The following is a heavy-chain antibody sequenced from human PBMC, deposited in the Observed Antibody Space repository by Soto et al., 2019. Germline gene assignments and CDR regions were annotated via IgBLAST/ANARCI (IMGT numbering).Heavy chain of an antibody. V-gene: IGHV4-59*08. D-gene: IGHD4-17*01. CDR3: ARHEVRYGDYGY. CDR1: GGSINSYY. CDR2: IYYSGST. Sequence: SETMDLTCTVSGGSINSYYGSWIRQPPGKGLEWIGYIYYSGSTNYNPSLKSRVTISVDTSKNQFSLKLSSVTAADTAVYYCARHEVRYGDYGYWGQGTLVTVSS. J-gene: IGHJ4*02.